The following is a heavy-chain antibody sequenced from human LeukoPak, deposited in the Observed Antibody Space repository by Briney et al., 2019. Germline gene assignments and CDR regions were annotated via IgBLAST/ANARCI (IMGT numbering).Heavy chain of an antibody. D-gene: IGHD6-6*01. Sequence: GGSLRLSCAASGFTFSSYAMHWVRQAPGKGLEWVAVISYDGSNKYYADSVKGRFTISRDNSKTTLYLQMNSLRAEDTAVYYCARNPSTSSSSMYYYYYYMDVWGKGAPVTVSS. V-gene: IGHV3-30*04. CDR1: GFTFSSYA. J-gene: IGHJ6*03. CDR2: ISYDGSNK. CDR3: ARNPSTSSSSMYYYYYYMDV.